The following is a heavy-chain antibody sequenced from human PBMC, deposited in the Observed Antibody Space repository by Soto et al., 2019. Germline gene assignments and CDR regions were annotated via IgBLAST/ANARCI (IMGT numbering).Heavy chain of an antibody. V-gene: IGHV2-5*01. D-gene: IGHD6-25*01. CDR1: LFLLRTGGVG. CDR2: IYRNDDK. Sequence: SGPPLPHPPYPLTLTRILSLFLLRTGGVGVGWIRQPLGRTLYWFGSIYRNDDKRYNPPLNSRLTTTKDTSKKQVVLTMTNMEPVDTAADYCATRGSADGYGGIDVWGQGTPVTVSS. J-gene: IGHJ6*02. CDR3: ATRGSADGYGGIDV.